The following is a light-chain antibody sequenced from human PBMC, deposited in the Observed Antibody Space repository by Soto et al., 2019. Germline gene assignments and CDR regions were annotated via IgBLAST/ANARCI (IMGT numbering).Light chain of an antibody. CDR3: ATWESSLSIGV. CDR2: DNN. V-gene: IGLV1-51*01. CDR1: SSNIGNNF. Sequence: QSVLTQPPSVSAAPGQKVTISCSGSSSNIGNNFVSWYQQLPGTAPKLLIYDNNKRPSGIPDRFSGSKSGTSATLGITGLQSGDEADYYWATWESSLSIGVFGGWTKVTVL. J-gene: IGLJ2*01.